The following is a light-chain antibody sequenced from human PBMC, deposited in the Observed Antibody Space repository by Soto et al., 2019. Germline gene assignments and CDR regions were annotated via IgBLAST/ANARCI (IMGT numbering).Light chain of an antibody. CDR1: QDVSNW. CDR2: ATS. J-gene: IGKJ5*01. Sequence: DIQLTQSPSSVSASVGDTVTITCRAAQDVSNWLAWYQQKPGKAPKLLISATSTLQNGVSSRFSGSGSGTDFTLTISDLQPDDFAIYYCQQATSFPITFGQGTRLQIK. CDR3: QQATSFPIT. V-gene: IGKV1-12*01.